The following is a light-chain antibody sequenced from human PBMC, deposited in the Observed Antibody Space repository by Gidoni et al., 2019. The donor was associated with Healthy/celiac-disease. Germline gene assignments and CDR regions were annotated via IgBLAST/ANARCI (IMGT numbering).Light chain of an antibody. CDR3: SSYTSSSTLYV. J-gene: IGLJ1*01. CDR2: EVS. CDR1: SSDVGGYHY. Sequence: QSALTHPASVSGPPGKSITISCTGTSSDVGGYHYVSWYQQHPGKAPKLMIYEVSNRPSGVSNRFSGSKSGNTASLTISGLQAEDEADYYCSSYTSSSTLYVFGTGTKVTVL. V-gene: IGLV2-14*01.